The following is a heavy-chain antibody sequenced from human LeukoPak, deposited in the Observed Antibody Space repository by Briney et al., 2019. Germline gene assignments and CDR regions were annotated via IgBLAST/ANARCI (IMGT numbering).Heavy chain of an antibody. CDR3: ARVSRSVSVVKQQLTRGAFDI. Sequence: ASVKVSCKASGYTFTSYYMHWVRQAPGQGLEWMGIINPSGGSTSYAQKFQGRVTMTRDMSTSTVYMELSSLRSEDTAVYYCARVSRSVSVVKQQLTRGAFDIWGQGTMVTVSS. V-gene: IGHV1-46*01. J-gene: IGHJ3*02. D-gene: IGHD6-13*01. CDR1: GYTFTSYY. CDR2: INPSGGST.